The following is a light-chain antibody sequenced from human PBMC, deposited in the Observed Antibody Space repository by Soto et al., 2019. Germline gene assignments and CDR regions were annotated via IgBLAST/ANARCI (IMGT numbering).Light chain of an antibody. CDR3: QQSYSTPLT. Sequence: DIQMTQSPSSLSASVGDRVTITCRASQNISTYLNWYQQKPGKAPKLLIYAASNLQSGVPSRFSGRGSGTDFTLTISSLQPEEFATYYCQQSYSTPLTFGPGTKVDIK. J-gene: IGKJ3*01. V-gene: IGKV1-39*01. CDR1: QNISTY. CDR2: AAS.